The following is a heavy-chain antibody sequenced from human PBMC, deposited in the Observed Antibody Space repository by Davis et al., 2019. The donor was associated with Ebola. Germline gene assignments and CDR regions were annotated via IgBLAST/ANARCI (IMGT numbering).Heavy chain of an antibody. V-gene: IGHV4-4*07. J-gene: IGHJ4*02. Sequence: ESLKISCAASGFTFSSYAMSWIRHPAGKGLEWIGHIYTSGSTNYNPSLKTRVTMSVDTSKNQFSLKLSSVTAADTAVYYCASTSTRPTQFDYWGQGTLVTVSS. CDR1: GFTFSSYA. CDR2: IYTSGST. CDR3: ASTSTRPTQFDY. D-gene: IGHD2-2*01.